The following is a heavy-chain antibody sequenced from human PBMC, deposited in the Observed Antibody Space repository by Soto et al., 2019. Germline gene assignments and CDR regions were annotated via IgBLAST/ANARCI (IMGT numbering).Heavy chain of an antibody. Sequence: ASVKVSCKASGYTFTGYYMHWVRQAPGQGLEWMGWINPNSGGTNYAQKFQGWVTMTRDTSISTAYMELSRLRSDDTAVYYCARDYGSYSRGYGMDVRGQGTTVTVSS. D-gene: IGHD6-13*01. J-gene: IGHJ6*02. V-gene: IGHV1-2*04. CDR3: ARDYGSYSRGYGMDV. CDR1: GYTFTGYY. CDR2: INPNSGGT.